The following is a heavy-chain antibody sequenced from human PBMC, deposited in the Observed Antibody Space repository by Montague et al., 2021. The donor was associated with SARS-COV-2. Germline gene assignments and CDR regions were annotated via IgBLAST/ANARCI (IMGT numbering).Heavy chain of an antibody. V-gene: IGHV4-39*01. D-gene: IGHD5/OR15-5a*01. CDR2: IFHNGDS. J-gene: IGHJ4*02. CDR1: GGTISTDNLYWY. Sequence: SETLSLTCLVSGGTISTDNLYWYWAWIRQPPGKGLEWIGSIFHNGDSYYNPSLNTRVTISIDTSRNHFSLSLTSVTAPDTAVYYCARYVSNLRAAVDYFDYWGQGTPVTVSS. CDR3: ARYVSNLRAAVDYFDY.